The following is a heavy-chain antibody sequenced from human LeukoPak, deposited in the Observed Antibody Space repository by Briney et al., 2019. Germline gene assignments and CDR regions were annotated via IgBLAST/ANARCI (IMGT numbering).Heavy chain of an antibody. J-gene: IGHJ6*03. CDR2: IHYNGNT. CDR3: ARSFIAARYYYYYYMDV. Sequence: SETLSLTCTVSGGSISSSSYYWGWIRQPPGKGLEWIGTIHYNGNTYYNPSLKSRVTISVDTSKNQFSLKLSSVTAADTAVYYCARSFIAARYYYYYYMDVWGKGTTVTVSS. V-gene: IGHV4-39*01. D-gene: IGHD6-13*01. CDR1: GGSISSSSYY.